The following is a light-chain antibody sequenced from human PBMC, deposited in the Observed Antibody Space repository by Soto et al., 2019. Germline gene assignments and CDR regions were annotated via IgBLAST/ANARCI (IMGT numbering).Light chain of an antibody. J-gene: IGKJ4*01. CDR3: QQYGSTPLT. CDR2: GAS. Sequence: EIVLTQSPGTLSLSPGERATLSCRASQSVSSSYLAWYQQKPGQAPRLLIYGASSRSTGISDRFSGSGSGTDFTLTIGRLEPEDFAVYYCQQYGSTPLTFGGGTKVEIK. V-gene: IGKV3-20*01. CDR1: QSVSSSY.